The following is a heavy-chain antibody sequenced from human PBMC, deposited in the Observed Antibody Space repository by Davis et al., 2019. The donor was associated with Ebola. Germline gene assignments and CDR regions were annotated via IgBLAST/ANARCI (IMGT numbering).Heavy chain of an antibody. CDR1: GFTFSTYA. CDR3: ARVRKRAGLGHRGGCMDV. Sequence: GESLKISCGASGFTFSTYAMTWVRQAPRKGLEWVASISGRGPNTYYAESTYYADSVKGRFTISRDNSKNTLFLQMNSLRAEDTAVYYCARVRKRAGLGHRGGCMDVWGKGTTVTVSS. D-gene: IGHD2-15*01. V-gene: IGHV3-NL1*01. J-gene: IGHJ6*03. CDR2: ISGRGPNTYYA.